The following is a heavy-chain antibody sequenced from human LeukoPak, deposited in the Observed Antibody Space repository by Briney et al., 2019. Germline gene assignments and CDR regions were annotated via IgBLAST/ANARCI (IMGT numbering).Heavy chain of an antibody. J-gene: IGHJ5*02. CDR1: GGSFSGYY. V-gene: IGHV4-34*01. CDR3: ARVDIVVVPAASYNWFDP. CDR2: IYYSGST. D-gene: IGHD2-2*03. Sequence: ETLSLTCAVYGGSFSGYYWSWIRQPPGKGLEWIGSIYYSGSTYYNPSLKSRVTISVDTSKNQFSLKLSSVTAADTAVYYCARVDIVVVPAASYNWFDPWGQGTLVTVSS.